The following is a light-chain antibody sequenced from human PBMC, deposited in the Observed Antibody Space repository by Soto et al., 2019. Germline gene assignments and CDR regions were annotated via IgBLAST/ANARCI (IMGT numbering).Light chain of an antibody. CDR3: QHFGSSLRT. CDR1: QSVSSSH. V-gene: IGKV3-20*01. Sequence: IVLTQSPGTLSLSPGERVTLSCRASQSVSSSHLAWYQQKPGQAPRLLIHGTSSRATGIPDRFSGSGSGTDFTLTISSLEPEDFAVYYCQHFGSSLRTFGQGTKVDIK. CDR2: GTS. J-gene: IGKJ1*01.